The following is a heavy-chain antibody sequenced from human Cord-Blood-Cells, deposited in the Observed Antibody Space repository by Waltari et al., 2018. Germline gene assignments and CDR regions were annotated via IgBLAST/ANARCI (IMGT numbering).Heavy chain of an antibody. CDR1: GGSISSYY. D-gene: IGHD2-2*01. Sequence: QVQLQESGPGLVKPSETLSLTCTVSGGSISSYYWSWIRQPAGKGLEWIGRIYTSGSTNYNPSLKSRVTMSVDTSKNQFSLKLSSVTAADTAVYYCARAQGIVVVPAAIEPTRGSHDPHAFDIWGQGTMVTVSS. CDR2: IYTSGST. V-gene: IGHV4-4*07. CDR3: ARAQGIVVVPAAIEPTRGSHDPHAFDI. J-gene: IGHJ3*02.